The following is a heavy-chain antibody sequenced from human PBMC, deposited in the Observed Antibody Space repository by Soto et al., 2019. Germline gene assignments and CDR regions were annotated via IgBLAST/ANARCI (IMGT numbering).Heavy chain of an antibody. CDR3: AGRSSGWYFDY. V-gene: IGHV3-23*01. Sequence: EVQLLESGGGLVQPGGSLRLSCAASGFTFSSYAMSWVRQAPGKGLEWVSAISGSGGSTYYADSVKGRFTISRDNSKNTLYLQMNSVRAEDKAVYYCAGRSSGWYFDYWGQGTLVTVSS. CDR2: ISGSGGST. J-gene: IGHJ4*02. CDR1: GFTFSSYA. D-gene: IGHD6-19*01.